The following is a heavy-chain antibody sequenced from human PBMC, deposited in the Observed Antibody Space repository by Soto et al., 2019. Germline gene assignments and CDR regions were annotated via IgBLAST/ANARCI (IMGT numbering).Heavy chain of an antibody. D-gene: IGHD6-13*01. CDR2: ISWNSGSI. CDR1: GFTFDDYA. J-gene: IGHJ4*02. V-gene: IGHV3-9*01. Sequence: PGGSLRLSCAASGFTFDDYAMHWVRQAPGKGLEWVSGISWNSGSIGYADSVKGRFTISRDNAKNSLYLQMNSLRAEDTALYYCAKDITAAGVYFDYWGQGTLVTVSS. CDR3: AKDITAAGVYFDY.